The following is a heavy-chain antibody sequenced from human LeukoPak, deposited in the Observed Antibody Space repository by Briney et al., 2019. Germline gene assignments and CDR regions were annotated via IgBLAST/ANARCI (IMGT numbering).Heavy chain of an antibody. D-gene: IGHD1-26*01. CDR2: IGIGGDT. V-gene: IGHV3-13*01. J-gene: IGHJ3*02. Sequence: GGSLRLSCAGSGLPFSNYELPWVRQAAGGGLEWVSAIGIGGDTFYTGSVKGRFTISSENAKNSFFLQMNSLSAGDTALYYCVRERSGTSSDGFDIWGQGTMVTVSS. CDR1: GLPFSNYE. CDR3: VRERSGTSSDGFDI.